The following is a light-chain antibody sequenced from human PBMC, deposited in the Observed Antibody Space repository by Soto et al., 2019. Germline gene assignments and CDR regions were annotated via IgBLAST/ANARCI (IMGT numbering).Light chain of an antibody. CDR1: SSDVGAYNY. CDR2: EDT. Sequence: QSVLTQPPSASGSPGQSVTISCTGTSSDVGAYNYVSWYQQYPGKAPKLMIYEDTKRPSGVPDRFSGSKSGNTASLTVSGLPAEDEADYYCTSYVGNDIWVFGGGTKLTVL. CDR3: TSYVGNDIWV. J-gene: IGLJ3*02. V-gene: IGLV2-8*01.